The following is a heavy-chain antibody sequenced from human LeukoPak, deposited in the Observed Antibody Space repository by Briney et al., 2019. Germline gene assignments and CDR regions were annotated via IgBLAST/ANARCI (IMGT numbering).Heavy chain of an antibody. J-gene: IGHJ4*02. V-gene: IGHV3-30*03. D-gene: IGHD5-18*01. CDR3: ARDYSYSSSFFDS. CDR1: GFTFTSHA. Sequence: GGSLRLSCAGSGFTFTSHAMHWVRQAPGKGLEWVAVISYDGRNIDYGDSVKGRFTISRDNSRNTVYLQMNGLRADDTAVYYCARDYSYSSSFFDSWGQGTLVTVSS. CDR2: ISYDGRNI.